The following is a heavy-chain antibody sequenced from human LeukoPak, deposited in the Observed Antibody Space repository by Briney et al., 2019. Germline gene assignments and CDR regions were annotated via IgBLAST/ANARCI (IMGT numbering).Heavy chain of an antibody. V-gene: IGHV3-21*01. D-gene: IGHD3-22*01. CDR1: GFTFSSYS. CDR3: ARDPAYYYDSSGYYAY. J-gene: IGHJ4*02. CDR2: ISSSSSYI. Sequence: PGGSLRLSCAASGFTFSSYSMNWVRQAPGKGLEWVSSISSSSSYIYYADSVKGRFTISRDNAKNSLYLQMNSLRAEDTAVYYCARDPAYYYDSSGYYAYWGQGTLVTVSS.